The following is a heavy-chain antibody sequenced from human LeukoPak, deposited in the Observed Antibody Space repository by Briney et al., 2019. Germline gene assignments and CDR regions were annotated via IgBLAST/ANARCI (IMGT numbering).Heavy chain of an antibody. J-gene: IGHJ4*02. CDR3: AKDRGSSPSRYFDS. D-gene: IGHD6-13*01. Sequence: HPGGSLRLSCAASGFTFSSYATSWVRQAPGKGLEWVSAISGSGGSTYYADSVKGRFTISRDNSKNTLYLQMNSLRAEDTAIYYCAKDRGSSPSRYFDSWGQGSLVTVSS. CDR2: ISGSGGST. CDR1: GFTFSSYA. V-gene: IGHV3-23*01.